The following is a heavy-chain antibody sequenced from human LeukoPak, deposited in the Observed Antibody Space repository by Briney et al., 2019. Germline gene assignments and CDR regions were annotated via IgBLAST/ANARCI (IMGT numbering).Heavy chain of an antibody. V-gene: IGHV4-34*01. Sequence: PSETLSLTCAVYGGSFSGYYWSWIRQPPGKGLEWIGETNHSGSTNYNPSLKSRVTISVDTSKNQFSLKLSSVTAADTAVYYCARGLYYYGSGTVNWGQGTLVTVSS. CDR3: ARGLYYYGSGTVN. CDR1: GGSFSGYY. CDR2: TNHSGST. J-gene: IGHJ4*02. D-gene: IGHD3-10*01.